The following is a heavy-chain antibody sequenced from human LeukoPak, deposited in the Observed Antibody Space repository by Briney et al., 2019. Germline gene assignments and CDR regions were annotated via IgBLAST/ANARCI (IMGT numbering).Heavy chain of an antibody. J-gene: IGHJ6*03. Sequence: PSETLSLTCTVSGGSISSSYWSWIRQPPGKGLEWIGYIYYSGSTNYNPSLKSRVTISVDTSKNQFSLKLSSVTAADTAVYYCARAFYPGYYSYMAVWGKGTTVTVSS. D-gene: IGHD3-3*02. CDR2: IYYSGST. V-gene: IGHV4-59*01. CDR1: GGSISSSY. CDR3: ARAFYPGYYSYMAV.